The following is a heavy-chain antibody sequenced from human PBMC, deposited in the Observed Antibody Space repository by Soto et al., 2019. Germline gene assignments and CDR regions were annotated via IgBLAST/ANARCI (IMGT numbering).Heavy chain of an antibody. CDR2: MNPNSGNT. Sequence: ASVKVSCKASGYTFTSCDINWVRQATGQGLEWMGWMNPNSGNTGYAQKFQGRVTMTRNTSISTAYMELSSLRSEDTAVYYCARGLAAAGTASYYYYMDVWGKGTTVTVSS. V-gene: IGHV1-8*01. D-gene: IGHD6-13*01. J-gene: IGHJ6*03. CDR3: ARGLAAAGTASYYYYMDV. CDR1: GYTFTSCD.